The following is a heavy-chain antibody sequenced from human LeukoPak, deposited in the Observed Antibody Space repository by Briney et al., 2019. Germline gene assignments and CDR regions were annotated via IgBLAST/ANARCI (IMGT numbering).Heavy chain of an antibody. CDR1: GFTFSTFA. Sequence: PGGSLRLSCAASGFTFSTFAMIWVRRPPGKGLEWVSSIFPSSDEIHYADSVRGRFTISRDNSKNTLYLQMNSLRAEDTAVYYCARAPSRSSLAGWLGDWGQGTLVTVSS. V-gene: IGHV3-23*01. CDR3: ARAPSRSSLAGWLGD. CDR2: IFPSSDEI. J-gene: IGHJ4*02. D-gene: IGHD2-2*01.